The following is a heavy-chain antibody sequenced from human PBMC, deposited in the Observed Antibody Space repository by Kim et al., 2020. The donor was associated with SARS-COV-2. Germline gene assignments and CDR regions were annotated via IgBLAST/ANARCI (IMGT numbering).Heavy chain of an antibody. V-gene: IGHV3-11*04. J-gene: IGHJ4*02. CDR3: ARDHYYDFWSGYSHFDY. Sequence: VNARCHNSRDNAKTTLYLQMNSLRAEDTAVYYCARDHYYDFWSGYSHFDYWGQGTLVTVSS. D-gene: IGHD3-3*01.